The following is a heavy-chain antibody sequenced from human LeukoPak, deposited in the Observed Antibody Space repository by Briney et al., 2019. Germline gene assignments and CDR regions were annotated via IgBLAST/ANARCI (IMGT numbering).Heavy chain of an antibody. CDR1: GGSISSSSCY. V-gene: IGHV4-39*07. CDR2: IYYSGST. D-gene: IGHD6-19*01. CDR3: ARAGIRSSGWSVYFDY. Sequence: SETLSLTCTVSGGSISSSSCYWGWIRQPPGKGLEWIGSIYYSGSTYYNPSLKSRVTISVDTSKNQFSLKLSSVTAADTAVYYCARAGIRSSGWSVYFDYWGQGTLVTVSS. J-gene: IGHJ4*02.